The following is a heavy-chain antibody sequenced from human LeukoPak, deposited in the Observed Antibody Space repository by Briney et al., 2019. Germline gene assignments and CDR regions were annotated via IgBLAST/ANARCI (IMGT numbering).Heavy chain of an antibody. J-gene: IGHJ4*02. Sequence: GGSLRLSCAASGFTFSSYAMSWVRQAPGKGLEWVSAISGSGGSTYYADSVKGRFTISRDNSKNTLYLQMNRLRAEDTAVYYCAKAVWIQLWFDYWGQGTLVTVSS. D-gene: IGHD5-18*01. CDR2: ISGSGGST. CDR1: GFTFSSYA. V-gene: IGHV3-23*01. CDR3: AKAVWIQLWFDY.